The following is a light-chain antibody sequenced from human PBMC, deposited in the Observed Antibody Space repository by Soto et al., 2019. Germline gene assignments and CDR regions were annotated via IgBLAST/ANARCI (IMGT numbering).Light chain of an antibody. V-gene: IGLV2-8*01. Sequence: QSALTQPPSASGSPGQSVTISFTGSSCDVGGFIDVSWYQQHPGKPPILIIYEVSKRPSGVPDRFSASKSGNTAPLTVSVLQNDDEADYYCSSYAGSDRFVFGTGTKVTVL. CDR2: EVS. CDR1: SCDVGGFID. CDR3: SSYAGSDRFV. J-gene: IGLJ1*01.